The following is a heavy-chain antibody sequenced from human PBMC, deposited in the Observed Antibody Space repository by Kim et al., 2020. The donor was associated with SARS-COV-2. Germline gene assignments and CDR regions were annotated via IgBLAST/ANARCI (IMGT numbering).Heavy chain of an antibody. J-gene: IGHJ5*02. CDR1: GGTFSSYA. Sequence: SVKVSCKASGGTFSSYAISWVRQAPGQGLEWMGGIIPIFGTANYAQKFQGRVTITADESTSTAYMELSSLRSEDTAVYYCARDPMNLYSGYDFDWFDPWGQGTLVTVSS. D-gene: IGHD5-12*01. CDR3: ARDPMNLYSGYDFDWFDP. V-gene: IGHV1-69*13. CDR2: IIPIFGTA.